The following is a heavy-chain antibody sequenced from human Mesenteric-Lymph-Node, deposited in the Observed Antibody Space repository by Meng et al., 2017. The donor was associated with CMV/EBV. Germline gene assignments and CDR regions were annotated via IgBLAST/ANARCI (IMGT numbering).Heavy chain of an antibody. CDR3: AKGHNTGYVDP. CDR1: GYIFSDYF. J-gene: IGHJ5*02. V-gene: IGHV1-2*02. CDR2: INPKNGVT. Sequence: ASVKVSCKASGYIFSDYFMHWVRQAPGQGLEWMAWINPKNGVTNYAQKFQGRVTMARDTSISTAYMELSRLTSDDTAVYYCAKGHNTGYVDPWGQGTLVTVSS. D-gene: IGHD3-16*01.